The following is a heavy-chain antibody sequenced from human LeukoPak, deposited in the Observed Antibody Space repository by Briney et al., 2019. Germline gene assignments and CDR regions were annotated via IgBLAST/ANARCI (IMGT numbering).Heavy chain of an antibody. V-gene: IGHV3-23*01. CDR1: GFTFSIYA. CDR2: ITSSGDGT. Sequence: PGGSLRLSCAASGFTFSIYAMSWVRQAPGKGLQWVSSITSSGDGTYYADSVKGRFTISRDNSENMLYLQMNSLRVEDTAVYYCAKDLPYSSGWYAGGDAFDIWGQGTMVTVSS. CDR3: AKDLPYSSGWYAGGDAFDI. D-gene: IGHD6-19*01. J-gene: IGHJ3*02.